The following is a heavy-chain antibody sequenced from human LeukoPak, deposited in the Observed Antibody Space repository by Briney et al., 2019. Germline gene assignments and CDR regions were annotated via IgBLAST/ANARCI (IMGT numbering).Heavy chain of an antibody. Sequence: GGSLRLSCAASGFTFSNYGMHWVRQAPGKGLEWVALISYDGSKKYYADSVKGRFTISRDNSKNTLYLQMNSLRAEDTAVYYCAKLLHDYGDTPYYYGMDVWGQGTTVTVSS. D-gene: IGHD4-17*01. CDR2: ISYDGSKK. V-gene: IGHV3-30*18. J-gene: IGHJ6*02. CDR3: AKLLHDYGDTPYYYGMDV. CDR1: GFTFSNYG.